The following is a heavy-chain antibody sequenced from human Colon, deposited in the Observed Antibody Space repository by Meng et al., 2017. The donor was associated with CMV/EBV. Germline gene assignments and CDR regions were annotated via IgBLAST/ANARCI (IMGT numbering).Heavy chain of an antibody. J-gene: IGHJ5*02. CDR1: GFTFGDYA. V-gene: IGHV3-43D*03. D-gene: IGHD6-19*01. CDR3: ARGPGTYSSGWPPGP. CDR2: ITWDGVS. Sequence: GGSLRLSCAASGFTFGDYAMHWVRQSPGKGLEWVSLITWDGVSYYEDAVKGRFTISRDNSKNSLYLEMNSLRAEDTAVYYCARGPGTYSSGWPPGPWGQGTLVTVSS.